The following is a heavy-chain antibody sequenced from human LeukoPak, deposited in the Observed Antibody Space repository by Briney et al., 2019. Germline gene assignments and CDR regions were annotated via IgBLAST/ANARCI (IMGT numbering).Heavy chain of an antibody. V-gene: IGHV4-39*07. CDR1: GGSISSSNYY. CDR2: IYHSGST. J-gene: IGHJ6*03. Sequence: PSETLSLTCTVSGGSISSSNYYWGWIRQPPGKGLEWIGSIYHSGSTYYNPSLKSRVTISVDTSKNQFSLKLSSVTAADTAVYYCARDQPYTDVWGKGTTVTVSS. CDR3: ARDQPYTDV.